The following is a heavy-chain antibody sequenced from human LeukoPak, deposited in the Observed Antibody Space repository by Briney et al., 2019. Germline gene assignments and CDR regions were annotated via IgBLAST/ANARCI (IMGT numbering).Heavy chain of an antibody. V-gene: IGHV4-4*09. CDR3: ARATTMVRGVINPHYFDY. CDR2: IYTSGST. Sequence: PSETLSLTCTVSGGSISSYYWSWIRQPPGKGLEWIGYIYTSGSTYYNPSLKSRVTISVDRSKNQFSLKLSSVTAADTAVYYCARATTMVRGVINPHYFDYWGQGTLVTVSS. CDR1: GGSISSYY. J-gene: IGHJ4*02. D-gene: IGHD3-10*01.